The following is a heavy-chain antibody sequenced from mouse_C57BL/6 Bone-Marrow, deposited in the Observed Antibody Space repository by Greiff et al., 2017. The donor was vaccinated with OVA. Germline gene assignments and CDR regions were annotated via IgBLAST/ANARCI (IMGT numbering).Heavy chain of an antibody. D-gene: IGHD2-1*01. CDR3: ARGYYGHWGVGFAY. CDR2: INPNNGGT. CDR1: GYTFTDYY. J-gene: IGHJ3*01. V-gene: IGHV1-26*01. Sequence: EVQLQQSGPELVKPGASVKISCKASGYTFTDYYMNWVKQSHGKSLEWIGDINPNNGGTSYNQKFKGKATLTVDKSSSTAYMELRSLTSEDSAVYYCARGYYGHWGVGFAYWGQGTLVTVSA.